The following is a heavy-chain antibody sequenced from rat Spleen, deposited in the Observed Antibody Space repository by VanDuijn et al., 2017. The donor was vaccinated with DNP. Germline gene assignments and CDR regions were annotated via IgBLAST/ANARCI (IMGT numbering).Heavy chain of an antibody. J-gene: IGHJ2*01. CDR2: ISIGGGNT. CDR1: GFTFSNYG. D-gene: IGHD1-9*01. CDR3: ARMFYGYSDY. Sequence: EVQLVESGGGLVQPGRSLKLSCAASGFTFSNYGMAWVRQAPTKGLEWVASISIGGGNTYYRASVKGRFIVSRDNAKSTLYLQMDSLRSEDTATYYCARMFYGYSDYWGQGVMVTVSS. V-gene: IGHV5S13*01.